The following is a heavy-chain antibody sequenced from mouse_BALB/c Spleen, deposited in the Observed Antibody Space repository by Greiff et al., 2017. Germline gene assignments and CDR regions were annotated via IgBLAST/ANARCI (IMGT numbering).Heavy chain of an antibody. V-gene: IGHV5-12-2*01. CDR3: ARHVAMDY. CDR2: ISNGGGST. CDR1: GFTFSSYT. Sequence: EVNVVESGGGLVQPGGSLKLSCAASGFTFSSYTMSWVRQTPEKRLEWVAYISNGGGSTYYPDTVKGRFTISRDNAKNTLYLQMSSLKSEDTAMYYCARHVAMDYWGQGTSVTVSS. J-gene: IGHJ4*01.